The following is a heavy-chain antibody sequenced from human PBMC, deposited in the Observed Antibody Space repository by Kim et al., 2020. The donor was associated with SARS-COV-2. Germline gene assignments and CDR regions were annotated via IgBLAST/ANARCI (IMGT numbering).Heavy chain of an antibody. V-gene: IGHV3-30*04. CDR3: ARGESGYYSTFDP. Sequence: GGSLRLSCAASGFTFSSYAMHWVRQAPGKGLEWVAVISYDGSNKYYADSVKGRFTISRDNSKNTLYLQMNSLRAEDTAVYYCARGESGYYSTFDPWGQGTLVTVSS. CDR2: ISYDGSNK. CDR1: GFTFSSYA. D-gene: IGHD3-22*01. J-gene: IGHJ5*02.